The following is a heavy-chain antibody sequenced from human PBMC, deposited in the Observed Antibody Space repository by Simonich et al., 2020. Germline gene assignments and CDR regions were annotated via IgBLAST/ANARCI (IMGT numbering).Heavy chain of an antibody. CDR2: RNDYKGNT. V-gene: IGHV1-18*01. CDR1: GYTFTSYG. Sequence: QVQLVQSGAEVKKPGASVKVSCKASGYTFTSYGISWVRQAPGQGLEWMEWRNDYKGNTNYAQKHQGRVTMTTDTSTSTAYRELRSLRSDDTAVYYCARASRGTWWYYYFDYWGQGTLVTVSS. CDR3: ARASRGTWWYYYFDY. D-gene: IGHD2-15*01. J-gene: IGHJ4*02.